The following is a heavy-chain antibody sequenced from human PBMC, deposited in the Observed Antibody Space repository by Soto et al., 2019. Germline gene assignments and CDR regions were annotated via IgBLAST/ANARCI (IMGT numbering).Heavy chain of an antibody. J-gene: IGHJ6*02. Sequence: QVQLVQSGGEVKKPGASVKVSCNTSGYPFVSYGIAWVRQAPGQGLVWMGWINVYSGNTDYAQKFRDRITVTTDTSTSTAYMELRGLSSDDTGVYYCARIKASSMDFWRQGTALTVSS. CDR2: INVYSGNT. V-gene: IGHV1-18*01. CDR3: ARIKASSMDF. CDR1: GYPFVSYG. D-gene: IGHD3-16*01.